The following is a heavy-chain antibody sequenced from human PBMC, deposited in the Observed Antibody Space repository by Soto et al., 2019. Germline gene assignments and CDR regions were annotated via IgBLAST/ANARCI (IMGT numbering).Heavy chain of an antibody. CDR3: ARNPPCSSTSCDRGGFDY. CDR2: IIPILGIA. Sequence: QVQLVQSGAEVKKPGSSVKVSCKASGGTFSSYTISWVRQAPGQGLEWMGRIIPILGIANYAQKFQGRVTITAAKSTSTAYMELRSLRSEDTAVYYCARNPPCSSTSCDRGGFDYWGQGTLVTVSS. CDR1: GGTFSSYT. V-gene: IGHV1-69*02. D-gene: IGHD2-2*01. J-gene: IGHJ4*02.